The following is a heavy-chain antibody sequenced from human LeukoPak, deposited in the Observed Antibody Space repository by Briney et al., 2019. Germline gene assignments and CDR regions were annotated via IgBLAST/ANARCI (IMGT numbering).Heavy chain of an antibody. CDR3: ARGISGSGSYGHFDY. Sequence: SETLSLTCTVSGYSINSGYYWGWIRQPPGKGLEWIGSINHSGNIYYSPSLRSRVTISVDTSKNQFSLRLSSVTAADTAIYYCARGISGSGSYGHFDYWGQGILVTVSS. J-gene: IGHJ4*02. CDR1: GYSINSGYY. V-gene: IGHV4-38-2*02. CDR2: INHSGNI. D-gene: IGHD1-26*01.